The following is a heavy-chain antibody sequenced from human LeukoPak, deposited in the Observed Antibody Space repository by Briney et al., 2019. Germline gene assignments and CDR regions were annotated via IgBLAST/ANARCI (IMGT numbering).Heavy chain of an antibody. Sequence: GGSLRLSCAASGFTFSDNYMIWIRQAPGRGLEWVSYITNTCSATYYTDPVKGRFTIYRDNAKNSLFLQMNSLRADDTAVYYCARARKGFYFDHWGQGTLVTVSS. J-gene: IGHJ4*02. CDR3: ARARKGFYFDH. D-gene: IGHD1-14*01. V-gene: IGHV3-11*04. CDR1: GFTFSDNY. CDR2: ITNTCSAT.